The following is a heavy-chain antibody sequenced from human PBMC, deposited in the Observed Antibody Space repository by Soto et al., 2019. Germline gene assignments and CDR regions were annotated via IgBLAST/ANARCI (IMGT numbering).Heavy chain of an antibody. CDR3: ARPRSGSYRLDYYGMDV. D-gene: IGHD3-10*01. Sequence: GESLKISCKGSGYSFTNYWIVWVRQMPGKGLEWMGIIYPGDSDTRYSPSFQGQVTISADKSISTAYLQWRSLRASDTAMYYCARPRSGSYRLDYYGMDVWGQGTTVTVS. CDR2: IYPGDSDT. J-gene: IGHJ6*02. CDR1: GYSFTNYW. V-gene: IGHV5-51*01.